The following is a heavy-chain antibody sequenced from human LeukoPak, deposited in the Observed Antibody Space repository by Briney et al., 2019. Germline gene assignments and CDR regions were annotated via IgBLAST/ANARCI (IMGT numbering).Heavy chain of an antibody. Sequence: GGSLRLSCAASGFTFSDYNMRWIRQAPGKGLEWVSSISRSGSTKYYADSVKGRFTISRDNAKNSLFLQMNSLRAEDTAVYYCASQDYDLYYMDVWGKGTTVTVSS. D-gene: IGHD3-16*01. CDR3: ASQDYDLYYMDV. J-gene: IGHJ6*03. CDR2: ISRSGSTK. V-gene: IGHV3-11*01. CDR1: GFTFSDYN.